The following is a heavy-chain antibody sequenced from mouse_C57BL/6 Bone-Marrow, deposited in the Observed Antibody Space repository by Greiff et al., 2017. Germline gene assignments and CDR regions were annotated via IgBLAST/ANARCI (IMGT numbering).Heavy chain of an antibody. D-gene: IGHD2-4*01. Sequence: QVQLQQSGAELARPGASVKLSCTASGYTFTSYGISWVKQRTEQGLEWIGEIYPRGGNTYYNEKFKGKATLTADKSSSTAYMELRSLTSEDSAVYFCARGTVYYDYYFDYWGKGTAPPVSS. J-gene: IGHJ2*01. V-gene: IGHV1-81*01. CDR2: IYPRGGNT. CDR3: ARGTVYYDYYFDY. CDR1: GYTFTSYG.